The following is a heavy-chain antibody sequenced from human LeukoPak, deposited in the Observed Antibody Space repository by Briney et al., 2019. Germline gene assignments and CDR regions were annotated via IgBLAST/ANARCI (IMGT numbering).Heavy chain of an antibody. CDR2: INHSGST. CDR1: GGSFSGYY. Sequence: SETLSLTCAVYGGSFSGYYWSWIRQPPGKGLGWIGEINHSGSTNYNPSLKSRVTISVDTSKNQFSLKLSSVTAADTAVYYCARAELIVVVPAASTWFDPWGQGTLVTVSS. CDR3: ARAELIVVVPAASTWFDP. J-gene: IGHJ5*02. D-gene: IGHD2-2*01. V-gene: IGHV4-34*01.